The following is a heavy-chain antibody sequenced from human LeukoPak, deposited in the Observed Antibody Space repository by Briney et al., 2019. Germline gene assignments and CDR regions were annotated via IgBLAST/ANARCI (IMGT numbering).Heavy chain of an antibody. CDR3: ARERTGITIFGVAHYYFDY. Sequence: TSETLSLTCAVYGGSFSGYYWSWLRQPPGKGLEWIGEINHSGSTNYNPSLKSRVTISVDTSKNQFSLKLSSVTAADTAVYYCARERTGITIFGVAHYYFDYWGQGTLVTVSS. J-gene: IGHJ4*02. D-gene: IGHD3-3*01. CDR2: INHSGST. CDR1: GGSFSGYY. V-gene: IGHV4-34*01.